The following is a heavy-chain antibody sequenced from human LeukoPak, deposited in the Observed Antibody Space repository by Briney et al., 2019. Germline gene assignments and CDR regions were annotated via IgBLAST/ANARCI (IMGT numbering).Heavy chain of an antibody. V-gene: IGHV3-11*01. CDR1: GFTFSDYY. CDR3: ARNPPYGSGSYWFDP. J-gene: IGHJ5*02. Sequence: GGSLRLSCAASGFTFSDYYMSWIRQAPGKGLEWVSYISRSGSTIYYADSVKGRFTISRDNAKNSLYLQMNSLRAEDTAVYYCARNPPYGSGSYWFDPWGQGTLVTVSS. D-gene: IGHD3-10*01. CDR2: ISRSGSTI.